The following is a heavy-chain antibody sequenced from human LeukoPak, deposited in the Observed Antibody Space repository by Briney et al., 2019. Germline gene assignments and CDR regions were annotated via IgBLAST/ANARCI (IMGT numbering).Heavy chain of an antibody. CDR2: IIPIFGTA. CDR1: GYTFTSYY. Sequence: SVKVSCKASGYTFTSYYMHWVRQAPGQGLEWMGGIIPIFGTANYAQKFQGRVTITADESTSTAYMELSSLRSEDTAVYYCARARVPIVVVPAALNYWGQGTLVTVSS. D-gene: IGHD2-2*01. V-gene: IGHV1-69*13. J-gene: IGHJ4*02. CDR3: ARARVPIVVVPAALNY.